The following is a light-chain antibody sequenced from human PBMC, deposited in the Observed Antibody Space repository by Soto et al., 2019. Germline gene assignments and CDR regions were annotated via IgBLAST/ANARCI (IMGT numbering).Light chain of an antibody. CDR3: QQYNSYPET. V-gene: IGKV1-5*01. CDR1: QSISSW. Sequence: IQMTQSPSTLSASVGDRVTITCRASQSISSWLAWYQQKPGKAPKLLIYDASSLESGVPSRFSGSGSGTEFTLTSSSLQPDDFATYYCQQYNSYPETFGQGTKLEIK. CDR2: DAS. J-gene: IGKJ2*01.